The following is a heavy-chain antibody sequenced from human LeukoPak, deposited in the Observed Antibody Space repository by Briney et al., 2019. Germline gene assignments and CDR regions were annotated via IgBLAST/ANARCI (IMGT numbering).Heavy chain of an antibody. Sequence: GGSLRLSCAASGFTFSSYWMSWVRQAPGKGLEWVANIKQDGSEKYYVDSVKGRFTISRDNAKNSLYLQMNSLRAEDTAVYYCARDEIVATAKANYYYYMDVWGKGTTVTISS. CDR3: ARDEIVATAKANYYYYMDV. J-gene: IGHJ6*03. CDR1: GFTFSSYW. V-gene: IGHV3-7*01. CDR2: IKQDGSEK. D-gene: IGHD5-12*01.